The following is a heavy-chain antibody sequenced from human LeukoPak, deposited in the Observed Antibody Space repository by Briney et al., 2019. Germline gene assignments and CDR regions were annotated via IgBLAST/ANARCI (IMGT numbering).Heavy chain of an antibody. CDR1: GGSISSSSYY. Sequence: SSETLSLTCTVSGGSISSSSYYWGWIRQPPGKGLEWIGSIYYSGSTYYNPSLKSRVTISVDTSKNQFSLKLSSVTAADTAVYYCARDRYSSSPYFDYWGQGTLVTVSS. J-gene: IGHJ4*02. CDR3: ARDRYSSSPYFDY. D-gene: IGHD6-13*01. V-gene: IGHV4-39*07. CDR2: IYYSGST.